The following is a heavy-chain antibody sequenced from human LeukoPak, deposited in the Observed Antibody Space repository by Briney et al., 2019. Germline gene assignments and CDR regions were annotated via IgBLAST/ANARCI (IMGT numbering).Heavy chain of an antibody. J-gene: IGHJ4*02. CDR2: ISYDANNK. Sequence: QPGRSLRLSCAASGFTFSNYAMHWVRQAPGKGLEWVAVISYDANNKNYADSVKGRFTISRDNAKNTLYLQMNSLRAEDTAVYYCARGNYYGQDYWGQGTLVTVSS. D-gene: IGHD3-10*01. CDR3: ARGNYYGQDY. CDR1: GFTFSNYA. V-gene: IGHV3-30-3*01.